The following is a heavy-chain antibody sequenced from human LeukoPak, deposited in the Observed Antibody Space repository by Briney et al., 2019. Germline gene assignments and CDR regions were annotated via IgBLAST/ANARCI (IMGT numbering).Heavy chain of an antibody. V-gene: IGHV3-23*01. CDR1: GFTFSSYA. CDR2: ISGSGGST. J-gene: IGHJ4*02. D-gene: IGHD3-3*01. Sequence: GGSLRLSCAASGFTFSSYAMSWVRQAPGKGLEWVSAISGSGGSTYYADSVKGRFTISRDNSKNTLYLQMNSLRAEDTAVYYCTKDQTDFWSGFYDHWGQGTLVTVSS. CDR3: TKDQTDFWSGFYDH.